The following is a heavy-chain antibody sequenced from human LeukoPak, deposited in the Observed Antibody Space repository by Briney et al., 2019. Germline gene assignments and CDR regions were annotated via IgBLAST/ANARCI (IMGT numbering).Heavy chain of an antibody. V-gene: IGHV4-39*01. Sequence: SETLSLTCTVSGGSISSSSYYWGWIRQAPGKGLEWIGSIYYSGSTYYNPSLKSRVTISVDTSKNQFSLKLSSVTAADTAVYYCASGNIVVVPAAPPNLDYWGQGTLVTVSS. CDR3: ASGNIVVVPAAPPNLDY. D-gene: IGHD2-2*01. J-gene: IGHJ4*02. CDR1: GGSISSSSYY. CDR2: IYYSGST.